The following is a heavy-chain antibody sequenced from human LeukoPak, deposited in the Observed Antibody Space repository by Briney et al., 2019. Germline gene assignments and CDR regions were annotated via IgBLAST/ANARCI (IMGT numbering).Heavy chain of an antibody. V-gene: IGHV3-21*04. CDR2: ISSSSSYI. D-gene: IGHD2-2*01. CDR3: AKERAPGGAAAIFDY. Sequence: GGSLRLSCAASGFTFSSYSMNWVRQAPGKGLEWVSSISSSSSYIYYADSVKGRFTISRDNAKNSLYLQMNSLRAEDTAVYYCAKERAPGGAAAIFDYWGQGTLVTVSS. CDR1: GFTFSSYS. J-gene: IGHJ4*02.